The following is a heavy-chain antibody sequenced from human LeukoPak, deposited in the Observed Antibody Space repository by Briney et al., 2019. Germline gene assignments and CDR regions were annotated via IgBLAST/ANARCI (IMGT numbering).Heavy chain of an antibody. D-gene: IGHD2-15*01. CDR1: GFIFSNYW. CDR3: ASLTPVYCSGGSCYSSRFDY. J-gene: IGHJ4*02. Sequence: PGGSLRLSCAASGFIFSNYWMTWLRQAPGKGLEWVANIKQDGGEKYYVDSVKGRFTISRDNTKNSLYLQMNSLRAEDTAVYYCASLTPVYCSGGSCYSSRFDYWGQGTLVTVSS. CDR2: IKQDGGEK. V-gene: IGHV3-7*01.